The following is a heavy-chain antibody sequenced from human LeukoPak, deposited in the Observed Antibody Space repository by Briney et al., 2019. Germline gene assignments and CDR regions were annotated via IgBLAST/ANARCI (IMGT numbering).Heavy chain of an antibody. CDR3: AKDRQLLWFGESDYFDY. CDR2: ISYDGSNK. V-gene: IGHV3-30*04. D-gene: IGHD3-10*01. Sequence: GGSLRLSCAASGFTFSSYAMHWVRQAPGKGLEWVAVISYDGSNKYYADSVKGRFTISRDNSKNTLYLQMNSLRAEDTAVYYCAKDRQLLWFGESDYFDYWGQGTLVTVSS. J-gene: IGHJ4*02. CDR1: GFTFSSYA.